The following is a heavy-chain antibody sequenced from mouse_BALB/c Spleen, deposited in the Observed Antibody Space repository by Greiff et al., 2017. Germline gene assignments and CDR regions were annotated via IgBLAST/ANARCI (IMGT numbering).Heavy chain of an antibody. CDR1: GFSLTSYG. Sequence: QVHVKQSGPGLVAPSQSLSITCTVSGFSLTSYGVHWVRQPPGKGLEWLGVIWAGGSTNYNSALMSRLSISKDNSKSQVFLKMNSLQTDDTAMYYCARDQDGYGYYYAMDYWGQGTSVTVSS. J-gene: IGHJ4*01. CDR3: ARDQDGYGYYYAMDY. D-gene: IGHD2-10*02. V-gene: IGHV2-9*02. CDR2: IWAGGST.